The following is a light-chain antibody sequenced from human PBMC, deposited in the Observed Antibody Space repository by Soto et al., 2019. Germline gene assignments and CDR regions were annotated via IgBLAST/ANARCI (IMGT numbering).Light chain of an antibody. CDR1: QDISRY. J-gene: IGKJ2*01. V-gene: IGKV1-33*01. Sequence: DSQVTQSPSSLSASVGDRVTITCQASQDISRYLDWYQQKPGQAPKGLIYGASNLIRGFSSKFSGSGSRTHVPFTITSLQPEYFAKYYCQQYHALPYTFGQGTKLDIK. CDR2: GAS. CDR3: QQYHALPYT.